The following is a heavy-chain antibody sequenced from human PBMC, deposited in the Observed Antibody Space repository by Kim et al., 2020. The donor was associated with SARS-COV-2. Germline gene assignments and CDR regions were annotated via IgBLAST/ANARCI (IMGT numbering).Heavy chain of an antibody. CDR2: ISGSGRST. CDR1: GFTFRNYA. Sequence: GGSLRLSCAASGFTFRNYAMSWVRQAPGKGLEWVSAISGSGRSTYHADSVKGRLTISRDNSTSTLYLQMNSLRAEDTAVYYCAKDEIAMVRGVLNPWGQGTLVTVSS. J-gene: IGHJ5*02. CDR3: AKDEIAMVRGVLNP. D-gene: IGHD3-10*01. V-gene: IGHV3-23*01.